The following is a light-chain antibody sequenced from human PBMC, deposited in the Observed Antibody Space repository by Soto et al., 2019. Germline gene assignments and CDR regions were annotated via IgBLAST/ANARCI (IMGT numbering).Light chain of an antibody. CDR1: QSVSSSY. J-gene: IGKJ1*01. Sequence: EVVLTQSPGTVSLSPGERATLSCRASQSVSSSYLAWYQHKRGQAPRLLMYGASSRATGVPDRFSGWGSGTDFTLTISRLEPEDFAVYYCHQYGTSPQTLGQGTKVDLK. CDR3: HQYGTSPQT. V-gene: IGKV3-20*01. CDR2: GAS.